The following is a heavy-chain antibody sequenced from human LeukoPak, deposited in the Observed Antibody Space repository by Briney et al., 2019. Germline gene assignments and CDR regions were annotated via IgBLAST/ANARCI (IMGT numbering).Heavy chain of an antibody. J-gene: IGHJ6*02. D-gene: IGHD5-24*01. Sequence: GGSLTLSCAASGFTFSTYWMTRVRQAPGKGLEWVVNIKGDGSVKYYVDSVKGRFTISRDNAKKSLYLQMNNLRGEDTAVYFCARRWKLSLDDWGQGTTVTVSS. CDR2: IKGDGSVK. V-gene: IGHV3-7*01. CDR1: GFTFSTYW. CDR3: ARRWKLSLDD.